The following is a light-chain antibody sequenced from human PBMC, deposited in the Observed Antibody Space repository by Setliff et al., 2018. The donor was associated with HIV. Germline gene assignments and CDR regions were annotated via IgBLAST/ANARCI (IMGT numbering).Light chain of an antibody. CDR3: SSYTSSSTLE. Sequence: QSALTQPASVSGSPGQSITISCTGTSSDVGGYNYVSWYQQHPGKAPKLMIYEVSNRPSGVSTRFSGSKSGNTASLTISGLQAEDEADYYCSSYTSSSTLEFGGGTQLTVL. CDR2: EVS. J-gene: IGLJ2*01. V-gene: IGLV2-14*01. CDR1: SSDVGGYNY.